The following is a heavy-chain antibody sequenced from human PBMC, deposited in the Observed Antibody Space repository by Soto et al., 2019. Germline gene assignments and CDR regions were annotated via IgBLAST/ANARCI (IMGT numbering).Heavy chain of an antibody. V-gene: IGHV1-18*01. D-gene: IGHD6-13*01. J-gene: IGHJ6*02. CDR3: ARDHPAAGYYYYGMDV. Sequence: SVKVSCNASGYTFTSYGISWVRQAPGQGLEWMGWISAYNGNTNYAQKLQGRVTMTTDTSTSTAYMELRSLRSDDTAVYYCARDHPAAGYYYYGMDVWGQGTTVTVSS. CDR1: GYTFTSYG. CDR2: ISAYNGNT.